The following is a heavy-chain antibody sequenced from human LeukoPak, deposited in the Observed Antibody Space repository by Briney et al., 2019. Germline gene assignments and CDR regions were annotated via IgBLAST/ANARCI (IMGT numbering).Heavy chain of an antibody. CDR1: GGSFSGYY. J-gene: IGHJ4*02. V-gene: IGHV4-34*01. Sequence: PSETLSLTSAVYGGSFSGYYWSWIRQPPGKGLEWIGEINHSGSTNYNPSLKSRVTIPLDTSKNQFSLKLNSVTAADTAVYYCARVGAAAGFNFDYWGQGTLVSVSS. CDR3: ARVGAAAGFNFDY. D-gene: IGHD6-13*01. CDR2: INHSGST.